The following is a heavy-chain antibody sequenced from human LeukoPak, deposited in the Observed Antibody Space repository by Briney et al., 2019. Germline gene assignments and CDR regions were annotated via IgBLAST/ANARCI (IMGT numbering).Heavy chain of an antibody. Sequence: PGGSLRLSCAASGVSIADHGMSWLRQVPGKGLEWVSGIYWEGKTTAYADSGKGRFTICRDNAKKSLYLEMNSLRDADTALYYCARPLSSTWYSLAYWGQGALVTVSS. V-gene: IGHV3-20*04. CDR2: IYWEGKTT. CDR3: ARPLSSTWYSLAY. J-gene: IGHJ4*02. D-gene: IGHD6-13*01. CDR1: GVSIADHG.